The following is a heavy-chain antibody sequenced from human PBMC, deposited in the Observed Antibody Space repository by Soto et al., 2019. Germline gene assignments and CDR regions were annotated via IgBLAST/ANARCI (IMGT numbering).Heavy chain of an antibody. CDR2: ISYDGIIK. J-gene: IGHJ4*02. CDR3: VRDKIRGPPDYCDD. CDR1: GFTFSSSP. V-gene: IGHV3-30-3*01. Sequence: QVQLVESGGGVVQPGRSLRLSCEASGFTFSSSPMHWVRQAPGKGLEWVAVISYDGIIKVYADSVQGRFTISRDISKNMLYLQMNSLRTEDTAVYYCVRDKIRGPPDYCDDWGQGTLVTVSS.